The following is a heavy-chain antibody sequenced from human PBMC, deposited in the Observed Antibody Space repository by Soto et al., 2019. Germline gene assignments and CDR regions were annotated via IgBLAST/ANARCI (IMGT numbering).Heavy chain of an antibody. CDR2: ISWNSGSI. Sequence: GGSLRLSCAASGFTFDDYAMHWVRQAPGKGLEWVSGISWNSGSIGYADSVKGRFTISRDNAKNSLYLQMNSLRAEDTALYYCAKDRGWDYDSSGYGAFDIWGQGTMVTVSS. J-gene: IGHJ3*02. D-gene: IGHD3-22*01. V-gene: IGHV3-9*01. CDR1: GFTFDDYA. CDR3: AKDRGWDYDSSGYGAFDI.